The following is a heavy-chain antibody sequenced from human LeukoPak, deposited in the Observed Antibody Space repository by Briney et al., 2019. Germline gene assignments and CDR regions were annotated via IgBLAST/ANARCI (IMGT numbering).Heavy chain of an antibody. V-gene: IGHV1-3*01. J-gene: IGHJ4*02. CDR2: INAGNGNT. Sequence: ASVKVSCKASGYTFTSYAMHWVRQAPGQRPEWMGWINAGNGNTKYSQKFQGRVTITRDTSASTAYMELSSPRSEDTAVYYCARALPPYDILTGYPFDYWGQGTLVTVSS. CDR1: GYTFTSYA. CDR3: ARALPPYDILTGYPFDY. D-gene: IGHD3-9*01.